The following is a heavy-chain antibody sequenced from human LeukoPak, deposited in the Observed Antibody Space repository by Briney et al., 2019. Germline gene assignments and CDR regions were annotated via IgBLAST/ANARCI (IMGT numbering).Heavy chain of an antibody. CDR2: SKNDGRST. CDR1: GFIFSTYG. D-gene: IGHD6-19*01. CDR3: ARAGYSGGWYYFDY. J-gene: IGHJ4*02. V-gene: IGHV3-74*01. Sequence: PGESLRLSCAASGFIFSTYGMHWVRQAPGKGLVWVSRSKNDGRSTSYADSVKGRFTISRDSAKNTLFLQMDSLRAEDTAVYYCARAGYSGGWYYFDYWGQGTLVTVSS.